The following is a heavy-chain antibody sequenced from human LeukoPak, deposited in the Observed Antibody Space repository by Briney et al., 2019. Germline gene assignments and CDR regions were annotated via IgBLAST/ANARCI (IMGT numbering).Heavy chain of an antibody. Sequence: GGSLRLSCAASGFTFSSYSMNWVRQAPGKGLEWVSYISSSSSTIYYADSVKGRFTISRDNAKNSLYLQMNSLRAEDTAVYYCARLGGLDYGDYVWFDPWGQGTLVTVSS. CDR2: ISSSSSTI. J-gene: IGHJ5*02. CDR3: ARLGGLDYGDYVWFDP. V-gene: IGHV3-48*04. D-gene: IGHD4-17*01. CDR1: GFTFSSYS.